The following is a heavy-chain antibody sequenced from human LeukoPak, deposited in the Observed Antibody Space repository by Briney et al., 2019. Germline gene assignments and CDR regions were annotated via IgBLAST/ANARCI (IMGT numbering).Heavy chain of an antibody. CDR1: GFTFSSYG. CDR3: AKAYSVDYGDYEFGY. CDR2: ISYDGSNK. V-gene: IGHV3-30*18. D-gene: IGHD4-17*01. J-gene: IGHJ4*02. Sequence: GGSLRLSCAASGFTFSSYGMHWVRQAPGKGLEWVAVISYDGSNKYYADSVKGRFTISRDNSKNTLYLQMNSLRAEDTAVYYCAKAYSVDYGDYEFGYWGQGTLVTVSS.